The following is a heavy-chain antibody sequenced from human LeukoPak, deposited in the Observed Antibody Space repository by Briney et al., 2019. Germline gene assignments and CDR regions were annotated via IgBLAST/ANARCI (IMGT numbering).Heavy chain of an antibody. Sequence: GGSLRLSCAASGFTFSSYWMSWVRQAPGKGLEWVANIKQDESEKYYVDPVKGRFTISRDNAKNPLYLQMNSLRAEDTAVYYCARDKIEGPTKLDCWGQGILVTVSS. D-gene: IGHD1-1*01. J-gene: IGHJ4*02. V-gene: IGHV3-7*01. CDR1: GFTFSSYW. CDR2: IKQDESEK. CDR3: ARDKIEGPTKLDC.